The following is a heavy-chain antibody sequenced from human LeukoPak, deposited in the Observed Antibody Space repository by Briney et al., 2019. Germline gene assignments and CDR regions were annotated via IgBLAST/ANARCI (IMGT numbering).Heavy chain of an antibody. CDR1: GFTLSTYA. D-gene: IGHD3-9*01. Sequence: PGGSLRLSCAASGFTLSTYAMSWVRQTPGKGLEWVAATSSSDAGTYHADSVRGRFTISRDNSKNTLYLQMNSLRAEDTALYYCARGSTHYDVLTGYHYYFDYWGQGTLVTVSS. CDR3: ARGSTHYDVLTGYHYYFDY. CDR2: TSSSDAGT. J-gene: IGHJ4*02. V-gene: IGHV3-23*01.